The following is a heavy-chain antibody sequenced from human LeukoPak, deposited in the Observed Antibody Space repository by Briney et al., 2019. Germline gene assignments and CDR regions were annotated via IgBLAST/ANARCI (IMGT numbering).Heavy chain of an antibody. CDR3: VRVGYRYVINDWSRTGLGAYPTKYYYHMDV. Sequence: SETLSLTCAVYGGSFSDYYWGWIRQPPGKGLEWIGEINPSGSTNYSPSLESRVTISVDTSKNQFSLTLSSVAAADTAVYFCVRVGYRYVINDWSRTGLGAYPTKYYYHMDVWDKGATVTVSS. D-gene: IGHD5-18*01. V-gene: IGHV4-34*01. CDR1: GGSFSDYY. CDR2: INPSGST. J-gene: IGHJ6*03.